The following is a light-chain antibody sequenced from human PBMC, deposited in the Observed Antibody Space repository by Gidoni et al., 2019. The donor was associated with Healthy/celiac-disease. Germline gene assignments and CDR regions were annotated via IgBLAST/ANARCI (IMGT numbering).Light chain of an antibody. V-gene: IGKV1-39*01. CDR1: QSISSS. CDR2: AAS. Sequence: DIHMTQSPSALPASVGDRVTITCRASQSISSSLNWYQQKPGKTPKLLIYAASSLQRGVPSRFSGSGSGTDFTLTISSLQPEDFAAYYCQQSYSTHYTFGPGTKVDIK. J-gene: IGKJ3*01. CDR3: QQSYSTHYT.